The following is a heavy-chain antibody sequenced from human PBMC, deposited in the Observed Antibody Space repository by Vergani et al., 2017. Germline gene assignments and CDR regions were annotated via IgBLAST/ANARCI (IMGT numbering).Heavy chain of an antibody. J-gene: IGHJ6*02. CDR2: ISGSGGST. CDR3: AKANPRNSGYDYLYYYHAMDV. V-gene: IGHV3-23*01. CDR1: GFTFNHYA. D-gene: IGHD5-12*01. Sequence: EVQLLESGGDLVQPGGSLRLSCAASGFTFNHYAMNWVRQAPGQGLEWVSGISGSGGSTYYAGSVKGRFTISRDRSKNTLYLQMNSLSAGDTAVYYCAKANPRNSGYDYLYYYHAMDVWGQGTTVTVSS.